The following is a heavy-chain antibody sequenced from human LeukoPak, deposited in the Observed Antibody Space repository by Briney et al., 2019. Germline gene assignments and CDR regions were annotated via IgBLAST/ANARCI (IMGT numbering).Heavy chain of an antibody. CDR3: AREEGGNDAFDI. J-gene: IGHJ3*02. CDR1: GGSISSGGYY. D-gene: IGHD4-23*01. V-gene: IGHV4-31*03. Sequence: SQTLSLTCTVSGGSISSGGYYWSWIRQHPGKGLEWSGYIYYSGSTYYNPSLKSRVTISVDTSKDQFSLKLSSVTAADTAVYYCAREEGGNDAFDIWGQGTMVTVSS. CDR2: IYYSGST.